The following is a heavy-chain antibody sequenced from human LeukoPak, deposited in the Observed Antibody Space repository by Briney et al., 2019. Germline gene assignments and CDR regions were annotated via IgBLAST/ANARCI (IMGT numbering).Heavy chain of an antibody. Sequence: PGGSLRLSCAASGFTFDVYGMSWVRQAPGKGLEWVSGINWNGGSTGYADSVKGRFTISRDNAKNSLYLQMNSLRAEDTALYYCARERGIAAAGTFSDYWGQGTLVTVSS. J-gene: IGHJ4*02. CDR2: INWNGGST. D-gene: IGHD6-13*01. V-gene: IGHV3-20*04. CDR1: GFTFDVYG. CDR3: ARERGIAAAGTFSDY.